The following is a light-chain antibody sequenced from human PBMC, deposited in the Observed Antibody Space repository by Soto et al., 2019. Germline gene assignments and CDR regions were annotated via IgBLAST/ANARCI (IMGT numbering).Light chain of an antibody. CDR1: NSDVGAYPY. Sequence: QSALTQPASVSGSPGRSITISCTGTNSDVGAYPYVSWYQQHPGNAPKLLIYEVADRPSGVSDRFSGSKSGNTASLTISALQAEDEAVYYCSSYATSGTNVIFGGGTKVTVL. CDR3: SSYATSGTNVI. V-gene: IGLV2-14*03. CDR2: EVA. J-gene: IGLJ2*01.